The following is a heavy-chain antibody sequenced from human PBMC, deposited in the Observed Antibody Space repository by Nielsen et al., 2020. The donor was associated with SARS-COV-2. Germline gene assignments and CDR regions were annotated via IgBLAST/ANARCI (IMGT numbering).Heavy chain of an antibody. CDR2: INGDGSST. Sequence: GGSLRLSCAASGFTFSTYWVHWVRQAPGKGLVWVSRINGDGSSTSYADSLKGRFTISRGNAKNTLYLQMNSLRVEDTAVYYCARVSCSSTSCYGERYYYYYMDVWGKGTTVTVSS. J-gene: IGHJ6*03. D-gene: IGHD2-2*01. CDR3: ARVSCSSTSCYGERYYYYYMDV. CDR1: GFTFSTYW. V-gene: IGHV3-74*01.